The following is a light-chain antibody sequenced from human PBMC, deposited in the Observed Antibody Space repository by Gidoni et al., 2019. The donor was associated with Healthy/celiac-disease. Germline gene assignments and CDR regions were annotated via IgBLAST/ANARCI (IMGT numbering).Light chain of an antibody. J-gene: IGKJ4*02. Sequence: DIQLTQSQSALTASVGDRVTITCRASQSITTYLNEYQQKRGKAPTVLIYAAASLQSGVPSMFSGSRSVSDFTPTISSLHPEDFVTYYVQQSYNIPLTFGGXTKVEIK. CDR2: AAA. CDR3: QQSYNIPLT. CDR1: QSITTY. V-gene: IGKV1-39*01.